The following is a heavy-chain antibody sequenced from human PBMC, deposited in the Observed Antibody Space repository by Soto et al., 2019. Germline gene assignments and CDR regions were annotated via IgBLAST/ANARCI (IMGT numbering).Heavy chain of an antibody. J-gene: IGHJ4*02. D-gene: IGHD3-16*01. V-gene: IGHV3-7*01. CDR2: IKEDGSEI. Sequence: GGSLRLSCAVSGFNAMSYWMSWVRQAPGKGLEWVASIKEDGSEIYYLHSVRGRFSISRDSAGNALHLTMNYLSAEYTGVYFCSRDIGFDYVNWGEGTLVTVCS. CDR3: SRDIGFDYVN. CDR1: GFNAMSYW.